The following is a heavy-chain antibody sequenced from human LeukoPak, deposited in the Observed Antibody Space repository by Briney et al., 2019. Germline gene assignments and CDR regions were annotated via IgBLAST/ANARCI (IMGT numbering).Heavy chain of an antibody. V-gene: IGHV3-23*01. D-gene: IGHD3-9*01. CDR1: GFTFSSYE. CDR2: ISGSGGST. Sequence: GGSLRLSCAASGFTFSSYEMNWVRQAPGKGLEWVSAISGSGGSTYYADSVKGRFTISRDNSKNTLYLQMNSLRAEDTAVYYCAKDLGNYDILTGYYPQYPLLFDPWGQGTLVTVSS. CDR3: AKDLGNYDILTGYYPQYPLLFDP. J-gene: IGHJ5*02.